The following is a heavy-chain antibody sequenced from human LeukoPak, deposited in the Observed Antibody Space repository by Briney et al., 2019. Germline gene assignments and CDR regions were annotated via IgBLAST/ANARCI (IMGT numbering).Heavy chain of an antibody. CDR3: ARGGRYYDFWSGYPAAIDY. D-gene: IGHD3-3*01. J-gene: IGHJ4*02. Sequence: PSETLSLTCAVYGGSFSGYYWSWIRQPPGKGLEWIGEINHSGSTTYNPSFKSRVTISVNTSKNQFSLKLSSVTAADTAVYYCARGGRYYDFWSGYPAAIDYWGQGTLVTVSS. CDR1: GGSFSGYY. V-gene: IGHV4-34*01. CDR2: INHSGST.